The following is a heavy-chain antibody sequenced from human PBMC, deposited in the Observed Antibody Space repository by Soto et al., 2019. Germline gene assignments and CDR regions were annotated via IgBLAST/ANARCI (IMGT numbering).Heavy chain of an antibody. V-gene: IGHV4-34*01. Sequence: QVQLQQWGAGLLKPSETLSLTCAVYGGSFSGYYWSWIRQPPGKGLEWIGEINHSGSTNYNPSLKRRVTISLDTSKNQVSLKLSSVTAADTAVYYCARLDYVGSFNWFDPWGQGTLVTVSS. CDR2: INHSGST. CDR1: GGSFSGYY. D-gene: IGHD3-16*01. CDR3: ARLDYVGSFNWFDP. J-gene: IGHJ5*02.